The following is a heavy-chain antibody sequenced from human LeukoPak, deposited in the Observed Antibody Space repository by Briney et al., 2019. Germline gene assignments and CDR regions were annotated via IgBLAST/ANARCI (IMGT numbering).Heavy chain of an antibody. D-gene: IGHD3-10*01. CDR3: ARDGYLYYGSGIYFGYYYMDV. J-gene: IGHJ6*03. Sequence: GGSLRLSCAASGFTFSSYEMNWVRQAPGKGLEWVSYISGSGSAIYYADSVKGRFTISRDNAKNSLYLQMNSLRAEDTAVYYCARDGYLYYGSGIYFGYYYMDVGGKGTTVTISS. CDR2: ISGSGSAI. V-gene: IGHV3-48*03. CDR1: GFTFSSYE.